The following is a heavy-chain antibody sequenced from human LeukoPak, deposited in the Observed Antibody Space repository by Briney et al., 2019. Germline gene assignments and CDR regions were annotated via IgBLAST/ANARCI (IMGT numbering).Heavy chain of an antibody. J-gene: IGHJ4*02. CDR1: GFTFSSFA. D-gene: IGHD6-13*01. CDR2: ISGSGGST. Sequence: GGSLRLSCAASGFTFSSFAMNWVRQAPGKGLEWVSGISGSGGSTYYADSVKGRFNISRDNSKNTLYLQMNSLRAEDTAVYYCAKDARAAAGMADYWGQGTLVSVSS. V-gene: IGHV3-23*01. CDR3: AKDARAAAGMADY.